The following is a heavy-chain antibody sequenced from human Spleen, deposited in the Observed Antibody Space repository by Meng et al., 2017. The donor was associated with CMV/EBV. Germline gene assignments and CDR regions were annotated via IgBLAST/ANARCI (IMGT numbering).Heavy chain of an antibody. CDR3: TKDIEGVSGSYYYSYGMDV. D-gene: IGHD1-26*01. Sequence: LSLTCAASGFTFDDYTMYWVRQAPGKGLEWVSLISWDGDRTYYADSVEGRFTISRDNSKNSLYLQMNSLRIEDTALYYCTKDIEGVSGSYYYSYGMDVWGQGTTVTVSS. CDR2: ISWDGDRT. J-gene: IGHJ6*02. V-gene: IGHV3-43*01. CDR1: GFTFDDYT.